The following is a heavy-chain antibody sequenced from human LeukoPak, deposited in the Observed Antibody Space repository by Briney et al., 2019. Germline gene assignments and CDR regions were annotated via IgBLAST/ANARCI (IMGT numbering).Heavy chain of an antibody. CDR2: ISSSSSYI. V-gene: IGHV3-21*01. CDR3: AGDEYCGGDCYHHFDY. Sequence: GGSLRLSCAASGFTFSSYSMNWVRQAPGKGLEWVSSISSSSSYIYYADSVKGRFTISRDNAKNSLYLQMNSLRAEDTAVYYCAGDEYCGGDCYHHFDYWGQGTLVTVSS. D-gene: IGHD2-21*02. J-gene: IGHJ4*02. CDR1: GFTFSSYS.